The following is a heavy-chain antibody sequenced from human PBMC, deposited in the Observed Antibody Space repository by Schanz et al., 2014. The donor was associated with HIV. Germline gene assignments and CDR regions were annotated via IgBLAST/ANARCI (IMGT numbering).Heavy chain of an antibody. CDR2: ISASGSSI. J-gene: IGHJ4*02. V-gene: IGHV3-48*02. CDR3: ARQYDY. Sequence: EVQLVESGGGLVQPGGSLRLSCATSGFTFSTYSMNWVRQAPGRGLEWVPYISASGSSIQYADSVRGRFTISRDTAKNSLYLQMNSLRDDDTAVYYCARQYDYWGRGTLVTVSS. CDR1: GFTFSTYS.